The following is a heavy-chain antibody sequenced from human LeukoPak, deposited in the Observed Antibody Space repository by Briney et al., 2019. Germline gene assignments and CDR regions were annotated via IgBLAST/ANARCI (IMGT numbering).Heavy chain of an antibody. J-gene: IGHJ6*03. D-gene: IGHD1-7*01. CDR3: AKVRLELLSTRYYYMDV. CDR1: GFTFSSYG. V-gene: IGHV3-30*02. CDR2: IRYDGSNQ. Sequence: GGSLRLSWAASGFTFSSYGMHWVGQAPGKGLGWVAFIRYDGSNQYSADSVKGRFTISRDNSKNTLYLQMNSLRAEDTAVYYCAKVRLELLSTRYYYMDVWGKGTTVTVSS.